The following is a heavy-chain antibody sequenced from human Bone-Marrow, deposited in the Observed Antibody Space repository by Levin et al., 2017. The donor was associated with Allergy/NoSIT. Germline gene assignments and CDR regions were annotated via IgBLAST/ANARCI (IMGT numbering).Heavy chain of an antibody. CDR2: IYYSGST. D-gene: IGHD1-26*01. Sequence: SQTLSLPCTVSGGSISSYYWSWIRQPPGKGLEWIGYIYYSGSTNYNPSLKSRVTISVDTSKNQFSLKLSSVTAADTAVYYCARSGRATYFDYWGQGTLVTVSS. V-gene: IGHV4-59*08. CDR3: ARSGRATYFDY. CDR1: GGSISSYY. J-gene: IGHJ4*02.